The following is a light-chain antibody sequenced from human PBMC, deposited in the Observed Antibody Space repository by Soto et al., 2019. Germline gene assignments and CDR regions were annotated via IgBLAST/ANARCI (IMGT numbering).Light chain of an antibody. V-gene: IGLV4-69*01. Sequence: QPVLTQSPSASASLGASVKLTCTLSSGHSSYAIAWHQQQPEKGPRYLMKLNSDGSHSKGDGIPDRFSGSSSGAERSLTISSLQSEDEADYYCQTWGTGIWVFGGGTKLTVL. CDR2: LNSDGSH. CDR1: SGHSSYA. CDR3: QTWGTGIWV. J-gene: IGLJ2*01.